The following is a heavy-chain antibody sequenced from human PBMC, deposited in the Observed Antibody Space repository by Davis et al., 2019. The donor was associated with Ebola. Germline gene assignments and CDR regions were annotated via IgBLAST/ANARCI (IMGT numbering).Heavy chain of an antibody. V-gene: IGHV3-7*01. Sequence: GGSLRLSCAASGFTFSNAWMSWVRQAPGKGLEWVANIKQDGSEKYYVDSVKGRFTISRDNAKNSLYLQMNSLRAEDTAVYYCARVSVPFDGGHLYYYYYGMDVWGQGTTVTVSS. J-gene: IGHJ6*02. CDR3: ARVSVPFDGGHLYYYYYGMDV. CDR1: GFTFSNAW. D-gene: IGHD3-3*02. CDR2: IKQDGSEK.